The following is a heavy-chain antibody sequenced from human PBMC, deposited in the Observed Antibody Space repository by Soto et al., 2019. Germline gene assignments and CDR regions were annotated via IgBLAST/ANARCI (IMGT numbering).Heavy chain of an antibody. V-gene: IGHV4-4*02. CDR2: MHHGGNP. D-gene: IGHD3-10*01. CDR3: ARTSGGTYSFDP. J-gene: IGHJ5*02. CDR1: GDSITNNNW. Sequence: SETLSLTCAVSGDSITNNNWWTWLRQSPGKGLEWIGEMHHGGNPDHNPSLRSRVTISVDKSKNQFSLHLSSVTTADSAVYYCARTSGGTYSFDPWGQGTLVTVSS.